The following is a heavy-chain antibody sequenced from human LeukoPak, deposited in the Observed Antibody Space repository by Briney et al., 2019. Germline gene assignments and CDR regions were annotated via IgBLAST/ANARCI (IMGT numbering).Heavy chain of an antibody. Sequence: SVKVSCKASGFTFTDSAMQWVRQARGQRPERIGWIVVGSGNTNYAQKFQERVTITRDMSTSTAYMELSSLRSEDTAVYYCAADNGGSWAFDIWGQGTMVTVSS. CDR1: GFTFTDSA. CDR3: AADNGGSWAFDI. J-gene: IGHJ3*02. CDR2: IVVGSGNT. V-gene: IGHV1-58*02. D-gene: IGHD3-16*01.